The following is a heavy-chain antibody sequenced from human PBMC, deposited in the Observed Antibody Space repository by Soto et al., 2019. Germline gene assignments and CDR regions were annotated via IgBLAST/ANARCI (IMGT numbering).Heavy chain of an antibody. Sequence: EYYWSWIRQPPGKGLEWIGYIYYSGSTYYNPSLKSRVTISVDTSKNQFSLKLSSVTAADTAVYYCAREVPYYDFWSGYAPQLNWFDAWGQGTLVTVSS. V-gene: IGHV4-30-4*01. CDR3: AREVPYYDFWSGYAPQLNWFDA. D-gene: IGHD3-3*01. J-gene: IGHJ5*02. CDR1: EYY. CDR2: IYYSGST.